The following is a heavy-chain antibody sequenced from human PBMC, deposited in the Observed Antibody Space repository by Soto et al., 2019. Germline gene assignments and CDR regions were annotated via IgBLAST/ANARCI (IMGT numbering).Heavy chain of an antibody. CDR3: ARVWIIGSYSHFDY. CDR1: GDSVSSNSAA. CDR2: TYYTSKWYN. Sequence: PSQTLSLTCVISGDSVSSNSAAWNWIRQSPSRGLEWLARTYYTSKWYNDYAVSVKSRITINADTSKNQFSLQLNSVTPEDTAVYYCARVWIIGSYSHFDYWGQGTLVTVSS. J-gene: IGHJ4*01. D-gene: IGHD1-26*01. V-gene: IGHV6-1*01.